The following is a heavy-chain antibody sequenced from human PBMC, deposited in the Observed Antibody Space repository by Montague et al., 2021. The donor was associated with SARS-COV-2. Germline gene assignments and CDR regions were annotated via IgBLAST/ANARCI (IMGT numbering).Heavy chain of an antibody. CDR1: GFTVSSTY. CDR3: ARESSQFFGSGPLDY. V-gene: IGHV3-66*01. D-gene: IGHD3-10*01. Sequence: CLRLSCAASGFTVSSTYMNWVRQVPGKGLEWVSSISSSSVTYSADSLKGRFTISRDNSKNTVYLQMNSLRAEDTAVYFCARESSQFFGSGPLDYWSQGSLVTVSS. CDR2: ISSSSVT. J-gene: IGHJ4*02.